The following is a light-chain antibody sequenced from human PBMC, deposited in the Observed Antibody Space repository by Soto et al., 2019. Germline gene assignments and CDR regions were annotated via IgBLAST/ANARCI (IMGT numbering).Light chain of an antibody. J-gene: IGKJ2*01. CDR3: QQFNKWPHT. Sequence: EVVLTQSPATLSVSPGERATLSCRASESVNQKLGWYQQKPGQAPRLLIYVASYRATGIPGRFSGSGSGTDYTLIISNLQPDDSAVYYCQQFNKWPHTFGQGTRLEIQ. CDR2: VAS. V-gene: IGKV3-15*01. CDR1: ESVNQK.